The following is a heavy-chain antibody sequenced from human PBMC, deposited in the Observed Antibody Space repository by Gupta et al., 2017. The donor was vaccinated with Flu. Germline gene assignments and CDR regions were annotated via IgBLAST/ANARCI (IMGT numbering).Heavy chain of an antibody. V-gene: IGHV1-8*01. J-gene: IGHJ6*03. D-gene: IGHD1-1*01. CDR1: TSYD. Sequence: TSYDINWVRQATEQGLEWMGWMNPTSGTTGHVQKGQGRVTMTRDTSISKTNMELRSLTSEDTAVYYCARRWTDRYYYYMDVCGKGTTVTVSS. CDR2: MNPTSGTT. CDR3: ARRWTDRYYYYMDV.